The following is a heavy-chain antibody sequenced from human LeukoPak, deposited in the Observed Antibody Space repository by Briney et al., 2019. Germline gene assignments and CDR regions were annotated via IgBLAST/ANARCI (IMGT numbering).Heavy chain of an antibody. J-gene: IGHJ5*02. CDR2: ISYDGSNK. Sequence: PGGSLRLSCAASGFTFSSYGMHWVRQAPGKGLEWVAVISYDGSNKYYADSVKGRFTISRDNSKNTLYLQMNSLRAEDTAVYYCAKERDPDPWGQGTLVTVSS. V-gene: IGHV3-30*18. CDR1: GFTFSSYG. CDR3: AKERDPDP.